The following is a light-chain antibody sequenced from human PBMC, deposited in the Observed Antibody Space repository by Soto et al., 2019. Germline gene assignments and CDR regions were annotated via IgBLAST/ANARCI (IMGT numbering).Light chain of an antibody. J-gene: IGLJ3*02. CDR3: QVWDSSSDHLYWV. CDR2: DDS. CDR1: NIGSKS. Sequence: SYELTQPPSVSVAPGQTARITCGGTNIGSKSVHWYQQKPGQAPVLVVYDDSDRPSGIPERFSGSNSGNTATLTISRVEAGDEADYYCQVWDSSSDHLYWVFGGGTKLTV. V-gene: IGLV3-21*02.